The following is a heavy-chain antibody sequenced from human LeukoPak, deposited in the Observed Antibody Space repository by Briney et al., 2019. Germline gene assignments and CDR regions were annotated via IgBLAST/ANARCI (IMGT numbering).Heavy chain of an antibody. V-gene: IGHV4-4*02. J-gene: IGHJ4*02. D-gene: IGHD3-10*01. CDR2: INHSGST. CDR1: GGSISSSNW. CDR3: ARGLLLWFGGVGY. Sequence: PSETLSLTCAVSGGSISSSNWWSWVRQPPGKGLEWIGEINHSGSTNYNPSLKSRVTISVDTSKNQFSLKLSSVTAADTAVYYCARGLLLWFGGVGYWGQGTLVTVSS.